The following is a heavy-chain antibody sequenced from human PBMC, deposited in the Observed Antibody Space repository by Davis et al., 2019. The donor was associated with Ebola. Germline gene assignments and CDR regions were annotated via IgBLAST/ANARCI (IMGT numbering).Heavy chain of an antibody. D-gene: IGHD1-26*01. V-gene: IGHV3-23*01. J-gene: IGHJ4*02. CDR3: AKQRGVGAIDYDY. CDR1: GFTFSTYA. CDR2: ISSGGGAP. Sequence: PGGSLRLSCAASGFTFSTYAMGWVRQAPGKGLEWVSDISSGGGAPYYADSVKGRFTTFRDNLKNTLYLQMNSLRADDTAVYYCAKQRGVGAIDYDYWGRGTVVTVSS.